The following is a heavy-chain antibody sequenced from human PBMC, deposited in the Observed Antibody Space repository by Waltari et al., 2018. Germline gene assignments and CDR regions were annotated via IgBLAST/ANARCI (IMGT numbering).Heavy chain of an antibody. CDR1: GFNFGRNG. V-gene: IGHV3-30*02. CDR3: AKDSGNWGYAFDI. Sequence: QVQLVESGGGVVQPGGSLRLSCAASGFNFGRNGMHWVRQAPGKGMEWVAFSQFDASGENYADSVKGRFTISRDNSKNTLHLQMNSLRGDDTAVYYCAKDSGNWGYAFDIWGQGTKVTVSS. J-gene: IGHJ3*02. CDR2: SQFDASGE. D-gene: IGHD7-27*01.